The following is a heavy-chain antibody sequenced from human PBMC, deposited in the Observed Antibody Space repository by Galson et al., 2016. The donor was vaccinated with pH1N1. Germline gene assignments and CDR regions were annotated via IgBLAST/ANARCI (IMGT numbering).Heavy chain of an antibody. V-gene: IGHV4-59*01. CDR3: ARGGRYCGGGYCYSHWFES. CDR2: VHESGST. J-gene: IGHJ5*01. CDR1: GVSMSIYY. Sequence: ETLSLTCSVFGVSMSIYYWTWIRQSPGKGLEWIGNVHESGSTKYSPSLKSRSTISVYPSKNKFSLNLNSVTASDTAVYYCARGGRYCGGGYCYSHWFESWGQGTLVTVSS. D-gene: IGHD2-15*01.